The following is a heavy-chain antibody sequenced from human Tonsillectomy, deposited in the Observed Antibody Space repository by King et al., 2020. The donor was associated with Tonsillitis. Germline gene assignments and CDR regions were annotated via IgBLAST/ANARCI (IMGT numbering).Heavy chain of an antibody. CDR3: ARGSESSAAGGSYYFDY. CDR1: GFTFSSYA. D-gene: IGHD6-25*01. V-gene: IGHV3-30*04. CDR2: ISYDGSNK. Sequence: VQLVESGGGVVQPGRSLRLSCAASGFTFSSYALHWVRQAPGKGLEGVAVISYDGSNKYYADSVKGRFTISRDNSKNTLYLRMNSLRAEDTAVCYCARGSESSAAGGSYYFDYWGQGTLVTVSS. J-gene: IGHJ4*02.